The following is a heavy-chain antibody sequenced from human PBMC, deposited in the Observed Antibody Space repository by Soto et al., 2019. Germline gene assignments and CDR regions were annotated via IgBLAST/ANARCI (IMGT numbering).Heavy chain of an antibody. Sequence: QVQLVQSGAEVKKPGSSVKVSCKVSGDTFSTYSISWVRQAPGQGLEWLGGIIPILGTPSYAQRFQDRVTITADKDTTTAYMELGSLRSEDTAVYYCARERSRYDRSGYYRPDYWGQGTLVTVSS. D-gene: IGHD3-22*01. V-gene: IGHV1-69*06. CDR2: IIPILGTP. CDR1: GDTFSTYS. CDR3: ARERSRYDRSGYYRPDY. J-gene: IGHJ4*02.